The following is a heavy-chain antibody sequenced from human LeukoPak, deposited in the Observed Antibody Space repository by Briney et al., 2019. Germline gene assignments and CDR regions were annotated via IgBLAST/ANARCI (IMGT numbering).Heavy chain of an antibody. CDR1: GYTFTGYY. D-gene: IGHD5-24*01. Sequence: AXVKVSCKASGYTFTGYYMNWVRQAPGQGLEWMGRINPNSGGKNYAQNFQGSVTMNRDTSITTVYMELSRLRSDDTAVYYCARVGDGLNDGFDIWGQGTMVTVSS. J-gene: IGHJ3*02. V-gene: IGHV1-2*06. CDR2: INPNSGGK. CDR3: ARVGDGLNDGFDI.